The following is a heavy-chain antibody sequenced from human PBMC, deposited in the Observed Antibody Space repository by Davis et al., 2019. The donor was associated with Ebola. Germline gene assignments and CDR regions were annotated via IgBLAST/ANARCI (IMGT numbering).Heavy chain of an antibody. CDR1: GFTFSSYA. CDR3: GRDHWGSADY. Sequence: PGGSLRLSCAASGFTFSSYAMNWVRQAPGKGLVWLSRINPDGSTTNYADSVKGRFSISRDNAKNTLYLHINSLRAEDTAVYYCGRDHWGSADYWGQGTLVTVSS. CDR2: INPDGSTT. D-gene: IGHD7-27*01. V-gene: IGHV3-74*01. J-gene: IGHJ4*02.